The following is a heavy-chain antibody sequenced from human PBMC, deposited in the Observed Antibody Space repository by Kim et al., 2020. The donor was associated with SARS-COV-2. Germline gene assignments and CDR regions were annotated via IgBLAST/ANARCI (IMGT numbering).Heavy chain of an antibody. CDR3: ARDLSWDGSSPLGY. Sequence: ADSVKGRFTIARHNAKNTLYLQMNSLRADDTAVYYCARDLSWDGSSPLGYWGQGTLVTVSS. V-gene: IGHV3-53*04. J-gene: IGHJ4*02. D-gene: IGHD6-6*01.